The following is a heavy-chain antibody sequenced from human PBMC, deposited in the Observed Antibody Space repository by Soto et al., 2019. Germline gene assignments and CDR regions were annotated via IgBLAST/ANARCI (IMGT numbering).Heavy chain of an antibody. CDR3: AKFSATCVYAISSAPDY. V-gene: IGHV3-23*01. CDR1: GYSFSNYA. CDR2: LTGGGSST. D-gene: IGHD6-6*01. J-gene: IGHJ4*02. Sequence: GGSLRLSCAASGYSFSNYAMTWVRQAPGQGLEWGSALTGGGSSTFYADSIKGRCSVSRDNTSKTLYRQMIILRAEDEAVNYSAKFSATCVYAISSAPDYWGQGNLVTVSS.